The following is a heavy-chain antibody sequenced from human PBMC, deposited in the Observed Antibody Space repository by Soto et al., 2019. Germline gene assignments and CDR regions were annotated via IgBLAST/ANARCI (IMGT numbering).Heavy chain of an antibody. Sequence: SGPTLVNPTQTLTLTCSVSGFSLSTSGVGVTWIRQPPGKALEWLALIYWDDDQRYSPSLKTRLTITKDTSKNQVVLTMTNMDPVDTATYYCAHAFGGTSWPNDAFDIWGQGTVVTVSS. CDR3: AHAFGGTSWPNDAFDI. J-gene: IGHJ3*02. V-gene: IGHV2-5*02. CDR1: GFSLSTSGVG. D-gene: IGHD3-3*02. CDR2: IYWDDDQ.